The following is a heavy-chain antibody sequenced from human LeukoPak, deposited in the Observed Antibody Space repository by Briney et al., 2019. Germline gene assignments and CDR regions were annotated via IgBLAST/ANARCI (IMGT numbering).Heavy chain of an antibody. CDR1: GYTFTSYY. Sequence: ASVKVSCKASGYTFTSYYMHWVRQAPGQGLEWMGWIRTYNGNTNYAQRLQGRVTLTTDTSTSTVYMELRSLRSDDTAVYYCARDGNSVPPDYWGQGTLVTVSS. V-gene: IGHV1-18*04. CDR2: IRTYNGNT. J-gene: IGHJ4*02. CDR3: ARDGNSVPPDY. D-gene: IGHD4-23*01.